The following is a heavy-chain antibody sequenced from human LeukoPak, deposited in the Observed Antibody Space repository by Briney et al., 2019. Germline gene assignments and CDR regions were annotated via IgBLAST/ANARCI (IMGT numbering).Heavy chain of an antibody. V-gene: IGHV4-59*01. CDR2: IYYSGST. Sequence: SETLSLTCTVSGGSISSYYWSWIRQPPGKGLEWIGYIYYSGSTNYNPSLKSRVAISVDTSRNQFSLKLTSVTAADTAVYYCASDSAYFQHWGQGTLVTVSS. J-gene: IGHJ1*01. D-gene: IGHD6-25*01. CDR3: ASDSAYFQH. CDR1: GGSISSYY.